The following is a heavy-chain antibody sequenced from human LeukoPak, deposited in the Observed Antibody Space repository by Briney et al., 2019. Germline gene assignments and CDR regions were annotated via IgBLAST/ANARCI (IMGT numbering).Heavy chain of an antibody. CDR1: GFTFSSYW. J-gene: IGHJ4*02. V-gene: IGHV3-72*01. CDR2: SKNKGNNYTT. CDR3: AREGDSSGPDFVY. D-gene: IGHD6-19*01. Sequence: GGSLRLSCAASGFTFSSYWMNWARQAPGKGLEWVGRSKNKGNNYTTEYAASVKGRFTISRDDSKNSLYLQMNSLKSEDTAVYFCAREGDSSGPDFVYWGQGTLVTVSS.